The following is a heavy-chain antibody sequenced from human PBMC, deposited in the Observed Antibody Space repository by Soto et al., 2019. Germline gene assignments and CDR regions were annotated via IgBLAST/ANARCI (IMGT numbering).Heavy chain of an antibody. CDR1: GGTFSNHA. V-gene: IGHV1-69*12. CDR3: AREVAADGTFREDVFDI. CDR2: IIPIFTTT. D-gene: IGHD6-13*01. Sequence: QVHLVQSGAEVKKPGSSVKVSCKAPGGTFSNHAINWVRQAPGQGLEWMGRIIPIFTTTNYAQKFQGRVTITAHESTITASLELSSLKHDDTAVYYCAREVAADGTFREDVFDIWGQGTLVTVSS. J-gene: IGHJ3*02.